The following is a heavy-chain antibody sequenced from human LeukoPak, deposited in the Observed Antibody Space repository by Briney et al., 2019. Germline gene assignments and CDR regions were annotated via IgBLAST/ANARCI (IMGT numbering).Heavy chain of an antibody. V-gene: IGHV4-59*07. D-gene: IGHD1-26*01. CDR2: NYYSGST. CDR3: ARGHRGGGSYSYYYYYMDV. J-gene: IGHJ6*03. CDR1: GDSISSYY. Sequence: PSDSLSLTCTVSGDSISSYYWSWIRQPPGRGREWIGYNYYSGSTNYNPSLKSRVTISVDTSKNQFSLKLSSVTAADTALYYCARGHRGGGSYSYYYYYMDVWGKGTTDTVSS.